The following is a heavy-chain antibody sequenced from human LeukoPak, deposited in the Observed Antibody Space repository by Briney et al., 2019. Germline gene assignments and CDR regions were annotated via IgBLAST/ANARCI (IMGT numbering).Heavy chain of an antibody. V-gene: IGHV4-39*01. CDR3: ASAWLQFGRGSFDY. J-gene: IGHJ4*02. CDR2: IYYSGST. Sequence: PSETLSLTCTVSGGSISSSSYYWGWIRQPPGKGLEWIGSIYYSGSTYYNPSLKSRVTISVDTSKNQFSLKLSSVAAADTAVYYCASAWLQFGRGSFDYWGQGTLVTVSS. D-gene: IGHD5-24*01. CDR1: GGSISSSSYY.